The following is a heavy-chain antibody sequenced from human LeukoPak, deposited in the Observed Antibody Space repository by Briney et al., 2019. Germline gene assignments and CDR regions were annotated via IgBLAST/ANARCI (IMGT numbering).Heavy chain of an antibody. J-gene: IGHJ4*02. D-gene: IGHD3-3*01. Sequence: TLYLTCTVSGGSISSGSYYWSWIRQPAGKGVEWIGRIDTSGSTNYNPSLKSRVTISVDTSKNQFSLKLSSVTAADTAVYYCARGVTIFGVVIKYYFDYWGQGTLVTVSS. CDR3: ARGVTIFGVVIKYYFDY. CDR2: IDTSGST. CDR1: GGSISSGSYY. V-gene: IGHV4-61*02.